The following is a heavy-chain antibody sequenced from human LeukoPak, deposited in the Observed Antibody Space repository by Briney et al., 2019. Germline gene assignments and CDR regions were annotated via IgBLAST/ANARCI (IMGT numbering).Heavy chain of an antibody. Sequence: GGSLRLSCAASGFTVNSNYMSWVRQAPGKGLEWASVIHTGGSTYYADSVKGRFTISRDNSKNTLSLQMNSLRVEDTAVYYCASLAGDIWGQGAMVTVSS. J-gene: IGHJ3*02. CDR3: ASLAGDI. V-gene: IGHV3-66*02. D-gene: IGHD6-19*01. CDR1: GFTVNSNY. CDR2: IHTGGST.